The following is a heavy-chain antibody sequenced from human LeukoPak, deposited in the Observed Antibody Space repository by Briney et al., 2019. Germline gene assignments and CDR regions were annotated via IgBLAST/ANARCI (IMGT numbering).Heavy chain of an antibody. V-gene: IGHV4-39*07. CDR3: ASGYSWDFDY. D-gene: IGHD5-18*01. CDR2: IFYSGST. J-gene: IGHJ4*02. CDR1: GGSISTSSYY. Sequence: SETLSLTCTVSGGSISTSSYYWGWVRQPPGKGLEWIGNIFYSGSTYYSPSLKSRVTISLDTSRNQFSLKLSSVTAADTAVYYCASGYSWDFDYWGQGTLVTVSS.